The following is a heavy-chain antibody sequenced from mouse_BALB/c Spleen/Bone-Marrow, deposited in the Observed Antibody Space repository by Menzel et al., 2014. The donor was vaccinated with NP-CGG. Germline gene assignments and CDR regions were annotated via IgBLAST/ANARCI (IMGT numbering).Heavy chain of an antibody. D-gene: IGHD3-2*01. CDR3: ARGVRQPGLPF. CDR2: IDPAKDNT. J-gene: IGHJ3*01. Sequence: EVQLQQSGAELVKPGASVKLSCTSSGFNIRDTYIHWVKQRPEQGLEWIGKIDPAKDNTEYDPKFQGKATITADTPSNTAYLQLSSLTSEDTAVYYCARGVRQPGLPFWGQGTLVTVST. V-gene: IGHV14-3*02. CDR1: GFNIRDTY.